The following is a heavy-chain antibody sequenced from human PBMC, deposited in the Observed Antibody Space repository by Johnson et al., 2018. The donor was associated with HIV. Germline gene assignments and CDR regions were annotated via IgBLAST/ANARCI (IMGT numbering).Heavy chain of an antibody. Sequence: VQLVESGGGLVQPGGSLRLSCAASGFTFSDHYMDWVRQSPGKGLEWVSGINWNGGSTGYADSVKGRFTISRDNAKNSLYLQMNSLRAEDTAVYYCAREQYGVTCDIWGQGTMVTVSS. CDR3: AREQYGVTCDI. CDR1: GFTFSDHY. CDR2: INWNGGST. D-gene: IGHD2-2*01. J-gene: IGHJ3*02. V-gene: IGHV3-20*04.